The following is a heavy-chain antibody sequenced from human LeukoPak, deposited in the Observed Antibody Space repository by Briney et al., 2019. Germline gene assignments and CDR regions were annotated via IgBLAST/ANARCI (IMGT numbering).Heavy chain of an antibody. CDR3: ARDSSEYQLDEYYFDY. CDR1: GFTFSGYS. V-gene: IGHV3-21*01. Sequence: PGGSLRLSCAASGFTFSGYSMNWVRQAPGKGLEWVSSISSSSSYIYYADSVKGRFTISRDNAKNSLYLQMNSLRAEDTAVYYCARDSSEYQLDEYYFDYWAREPWSPSPQ. CDR2: ISSSSSYI. D-gene: IGHD2-2*01. J-gene: IGHJ4*02.